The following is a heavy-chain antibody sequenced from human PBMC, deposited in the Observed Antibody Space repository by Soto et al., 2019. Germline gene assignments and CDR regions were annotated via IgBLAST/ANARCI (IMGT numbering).Heavy chain of an antibody. V-gene: IGHV3-7*01. CDR1: GFTFSRYL. J-gene: IGHJ3*02. CDR3: ARGDTPMITGMDSFDI. Sequence: LRLSCAASGFTFSRYLMNWVRQAPVKGLEWVANIKQDGTEKNYVDSVKGRFTISRDNARNSLYLQMDSLRAEDTAVYFCARGDTPMITGMDSFDIWGQGTMVTVSS. CDR2: IKQDGTEK. D-gene: IGHD5-18*01.